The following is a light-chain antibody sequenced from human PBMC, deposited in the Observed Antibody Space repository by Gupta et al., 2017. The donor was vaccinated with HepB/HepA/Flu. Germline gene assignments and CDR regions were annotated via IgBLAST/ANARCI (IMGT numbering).Light chain of an antibody. CDR1: QSVSVY. J-gene: IGKJ4*01. CDR2: DAS. CDR3: QQRKHWPLT. Sequence: DTVLTQSPATLSLSPGERATLSCRASQSVSVYMVWYQQKPGQAPRLLIYDASNRATGTPARFSGSGSGTDFTLTISSLEPEDFAVYYCQQRKHWPLTFGGGTKVEI. V-gene: IGKV3-11*01.